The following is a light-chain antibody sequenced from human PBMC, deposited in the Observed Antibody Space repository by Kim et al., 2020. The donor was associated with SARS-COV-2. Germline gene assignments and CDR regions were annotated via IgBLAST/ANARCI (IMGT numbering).Light chain of an antibody. CDR3: NSRDSNENVF. CDR2: GKN. CDR1: RLRSYY. J-gene: IGLJ2*01. V-gene: IGLV3-19*01. Sequence: ALGPTFRIRCQGDRLRSYYATWYQQKPGQAPKVVIYGKNNRPSGIPDRFSGSSSGNTASLTITGTQAGDEADYYCNSRDSNENVFFGGGTQLTVL.